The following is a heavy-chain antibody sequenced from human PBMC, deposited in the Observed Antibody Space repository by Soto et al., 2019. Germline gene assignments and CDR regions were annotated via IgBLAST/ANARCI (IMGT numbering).Heavy chain of an antibody. CDR2: ISAYNGNT. J-gene: IGHJ5*02. CDR1: GYTFTSYG. D-gene: IGHD3-3*01. CDR3: ARSPIFGVVRNWFDP. V-gene: IGHV1-18*04. Sequence: ASVKVSCKASGYTFTSYGISWVRQAPGQGLEWMGWISAYNGNTNCAQKLQGRVTMTTDTSTSTAYMELRSLRSDDTAVYYCARSPIFGVVRNWFDPWGQGTLVTVSS.